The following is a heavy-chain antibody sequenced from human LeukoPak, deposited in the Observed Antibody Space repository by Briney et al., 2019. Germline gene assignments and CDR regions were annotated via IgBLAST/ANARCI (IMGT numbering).Heavy chain of an antibody. Sequence: GGSLRLSCAASGFTFSSYAMSWVRQAPGKGLEWVSAISGSGGSTYYADSVKGRFTISRDNSKNTLYLQMNSLRAEDTAVYYCARAMFFYNSVHFDSWGQGTRVTVSA. V-gene: IGHV3-23*01. CDR2: ISGSGGST. CDR3: ARAMFFYNSVHFDS. CDR1: GFTFSSYA. D-gene: IGHD1-1*01. J-gene: IGHJ4*02.